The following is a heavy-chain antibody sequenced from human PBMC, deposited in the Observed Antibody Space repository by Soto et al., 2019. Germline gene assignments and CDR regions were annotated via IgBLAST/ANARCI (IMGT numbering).Heavy chain of an antibody. CDR1: GGTFSSYA. Sequence: ASVKVSCKASGGTFSSYAISWVRQAPGQGLEWMGGIIPIFGTANYAQKFQGRVTITADESTSTAYMELSSLRSEDTAVYYCARTYCSSTSCYFSGDYWGQGTLVTVSS. CDR3: ARTYCSSTSCYFSGDY. J-gene: IGHJ4*02. CDR2: IIPIFGTA. D-gene: IGHD2-2*01. V-gene: IGHV1-69*13.